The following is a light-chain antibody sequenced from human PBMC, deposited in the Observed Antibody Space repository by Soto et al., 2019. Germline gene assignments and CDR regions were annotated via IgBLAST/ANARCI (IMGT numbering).Light chain of an antibody. V-gene: IGLV2-23*02. CDR3: CTLKV. CDR2: EVS. CDR1: SSDVGSYNL. J-gene: IGLJ1*01. Sequence: QSALTQPASVSGSPGQSITISCTGTSSDVGSYNLVSWYQQHPGKATKLMIYEVSKRPSGVSNRFSGSKSGNTASLTISGLQAEDEADYYCCTLKVFGTGTKVTVL.